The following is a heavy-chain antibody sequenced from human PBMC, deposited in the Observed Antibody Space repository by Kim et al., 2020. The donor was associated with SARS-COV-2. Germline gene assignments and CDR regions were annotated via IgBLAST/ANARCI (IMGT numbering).Heavy chain of an antibody. D-gene: IGHD5-18*01. CDR2: INHSGST. CDR3: ARGRGAPAMRSSSKRNLDY. V-gene: IGHV4-34*01. J-gene: IGHJ4*02. CDR1: GGSFSGYY. Sequence: SETLSLTCAVYGGSFSGYYWSWIRQPPGKGLEWIGEINHSGSTNYNPSLKSRVTISVDTSKNQLSLKLSSVTAADTAVYYCARGRGAPAMRSSSKRNLDYWGQGTLVTVSS.